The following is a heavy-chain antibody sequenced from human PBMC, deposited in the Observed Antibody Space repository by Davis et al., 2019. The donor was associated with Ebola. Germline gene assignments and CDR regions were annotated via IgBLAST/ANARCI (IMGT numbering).Heavy chain of an antibody. CDR1: GGSISGSNYY. CDR2: IYYSGGP. D-gene: IGHD6-25*01. CDR3: TRRHINSGFEGDN. J-gene: IGHJ4*02. V-gene: IGHV4-39*01. Sequence: PSETLSLTCTVSGGSISGSNYYWGWIRQPPGKGLEWIGSIYYSGGPNYNPSLQSRVTISVDTLRNQFSLRLRSVTAADTAVYYCTRRHINSGFEGDNWGQGTLVTVSS.